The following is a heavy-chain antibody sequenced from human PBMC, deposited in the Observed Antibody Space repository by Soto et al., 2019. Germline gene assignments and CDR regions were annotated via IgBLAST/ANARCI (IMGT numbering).Heavy chain of an antibody. D-gene: IGHD2-15*01. V-gene: IGHV1-3*01. CDR1: GYTFTSYG. J-gene: IGHJ4*02. CDR3: ARDLGYALPDY. Sequence: ASVKVSCKASGYTFTSYGITWVRQAPGQGLEWMGWINACNGNTKYSQKFQGRVTITRDTSASTAYMELSSLRSEDTAVYYCARDLGYALPDYWGQGTLVTVSS. CDR2: INACNGNT.